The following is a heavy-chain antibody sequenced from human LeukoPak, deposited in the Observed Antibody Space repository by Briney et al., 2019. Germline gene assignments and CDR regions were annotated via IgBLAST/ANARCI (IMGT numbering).Heavy chain of an antibody. J-gene: IGHJ5*02. CDR1: GFTFSSYA. D-gene: IGHD3-3*01. CDR3: AKVAGYDFWSGYERDWFDP. V-gene: IGHV3-23*01. Sequence: GGSLRLSCAASGFTFSSYAMSWVRQAPGKGLEWVSAISGSGGSIYYADSVKGRFTIPRDNSKNTLYLQMNSLRAEDTAVYYCAKVAGYDFWSGYERDWFDPWGQGTLVTVSS. CDR2: ISGSGGSI.